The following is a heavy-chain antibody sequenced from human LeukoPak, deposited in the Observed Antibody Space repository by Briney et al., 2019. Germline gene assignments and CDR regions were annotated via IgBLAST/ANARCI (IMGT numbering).Heavy chain of an antibody. D-gene: IGHD3-3*01. V-gene: IGHV4-4*07. CDR3: ARDPYDFWSGYSFDI. CDR1: GDSISSYY. J-gene: IGHJ3*02. CDR2: IYTSGTT. Sequence: KPSETLSLTCTVSGDSISSYYWSWIRQPAGKGLEWIGRIYTSGTTNYNPSLKSRVTMSLDTSKNQFSLKLTSVTAADTAVYYCARDPYDFWSGYSFDIWGQGTMVTVSS.